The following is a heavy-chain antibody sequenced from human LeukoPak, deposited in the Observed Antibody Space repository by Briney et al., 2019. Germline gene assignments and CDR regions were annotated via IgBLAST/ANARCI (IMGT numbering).Heavy chain of an antibody. CDR3: ARCGYSYGTGYFFDY. CDR1: GGSISSHY. CDR2: IYYSGST. V-gene: IGHV4-59*11. J-gene: IGHJ4*01. D-gene: IGHD5-18*01. Sequence: SETLSLTCTVSGGSISSHYWSWIRQPPGKGLEWIGYIYYSGSTNYNPSLKSRVTISVDTSKNQFSLKLSSVTAADTAVYYCARCGYSYGTGYFFDYWGHGSLVTVSS.